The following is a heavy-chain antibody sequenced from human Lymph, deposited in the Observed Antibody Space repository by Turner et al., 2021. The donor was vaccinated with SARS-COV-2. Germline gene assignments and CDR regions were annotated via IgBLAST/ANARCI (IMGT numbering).Heavy chain of an antibody. D-gene: IGHD3-9*01. Sequence: VQLVESGGGLIQPGGSLRLSCAASGFTVSRNSMSWVRPAPGKGLEGVSFIYIGGSTYYADSVKVRFTISRDNSKNTLYHQMNSLRAEDTAVYYCARCPMYYDILTGYYDPYYFDYWGQGTLVTVSS. CDR3: ARCPMYYDILTGYYDPYYFDY. CDR2: IYIGGST. V-gene: IGHV3-53*01. J-gene: IGHJ4*02. CDR1: GFTVSRNS.